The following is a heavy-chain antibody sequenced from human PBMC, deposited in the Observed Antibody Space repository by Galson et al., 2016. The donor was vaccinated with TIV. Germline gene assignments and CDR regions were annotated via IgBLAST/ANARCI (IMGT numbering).Heavy chain of an antibody. CDR3: ATDGRDAYNPYFDS. CDR1: GFTFSNYA. V-gene: IGHV3-30*03. Sequence: SLRLSCAASGFTFSNYAMNWVRQAPGKGLEWIAVISPDGTDQNHADSMKGRFTISRDNSKNTLYLHMNNLGVEDTAVYYCATDGRDAYNPYFDSWGQGALVTVSS. D-gene: IGHD5-24*01. CDR2: ISPDGTDQ. J-gene: IGHJ4*02.